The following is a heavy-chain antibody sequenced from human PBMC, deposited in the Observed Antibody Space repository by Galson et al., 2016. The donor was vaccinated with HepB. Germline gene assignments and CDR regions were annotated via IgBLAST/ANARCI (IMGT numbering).Heavy chain of an antibody. J-gene: IGHJ5*02. CDR1: GGSITDSEYY. CDR3: AGPHYYDTTQTGFDP. V-gene: IGHV4-39*01. D-gene: IGHD3-22*01. CDR2: IYYTGSA. Sequence: VSGGSITDSEYYWTWIRQPPGKGLEWIGGIYYTGSASYNASLKSRVTTSVDTSKNQFSLKLTSVTAGDTAVYYCAGPHYYDTTQTGFDPWGQGTQVTVSS.